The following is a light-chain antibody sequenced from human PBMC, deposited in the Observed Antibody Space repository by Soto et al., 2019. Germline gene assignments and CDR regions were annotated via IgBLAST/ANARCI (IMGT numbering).Light chain of an antibody. J-gene: IGKJ3*01. V-gene: IGKV3D-15*01. CDR2: GAS. CDR3: QQRADWPAT. CDR1: QSISSN. Sequence: ERVMTQSPATLSVSPGGRATLSCRASQSISSNLAWYQQKPGQAPRLLIYGASTRATGIPARFSGSGSGTDFTLTISSLEPEDFAVYYCQQRADWPATFGPGTKVDIK.